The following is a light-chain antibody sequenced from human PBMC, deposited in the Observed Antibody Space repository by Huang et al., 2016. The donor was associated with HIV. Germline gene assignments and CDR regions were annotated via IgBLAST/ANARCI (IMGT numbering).Light chain of an antibody. J-gene: IGKJ2*01. Sequence: ERVMTQSPATLSVSLGERATLSCRASQYVSSNLAWYQQKPGQAPRLLIYGASTRVTDIPARFIGSGSGIEFTLTISSLQSEDFAVYYCQQYNNWPRTFGQGTKLEIK. CDR3: QQYNNWPRT. V-gene: IGKV3-15*01. CDR2: GAS. CDR1: QYVSSN.